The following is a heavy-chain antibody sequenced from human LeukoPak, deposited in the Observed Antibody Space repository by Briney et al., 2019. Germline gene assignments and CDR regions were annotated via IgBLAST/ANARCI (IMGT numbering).Heavy chain of an antibody. Sequence: GGSLRLSCAASGFTFSSYAMSWVRQAPGEGLEWVSVVTGSGGTTYNADSVKGRFTISRDNSKNTLYLQMNSLRAEDTAVYYCAKDQDSSGYYSIDYWGQGTLVTVSS. CDR1: GFTFSSYA. CDR3: AKDQDSSGYYSIDY. J-gene: IGHJ4*02. V-gene: IGHV3-23*01. D-gene: IGHD3-22*01. CDR2: VTGSGGTT.